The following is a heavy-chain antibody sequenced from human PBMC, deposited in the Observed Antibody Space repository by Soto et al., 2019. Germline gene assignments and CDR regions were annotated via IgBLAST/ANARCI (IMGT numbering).Heavy chain of an antibody. CDR1: GGSISSNY. D-gene: IGHD3-3*01. CDR3: ARSYPNTIFGVVPSRGLDV. Sequence: AFETLSLTCSLSGGSISSNYGSWIRQPPGKGLEWIGYIYYTGSTNFNPSLKNRVIISVDTSKNQFSLKLSSVTAADTAVYYCARSYPNTIFGVVPSRGLDVWGQGTTVTVSS. CDR2: IYYTGST. J-gene: IGHJ6*02. V-gene: IGHV4-59*01.